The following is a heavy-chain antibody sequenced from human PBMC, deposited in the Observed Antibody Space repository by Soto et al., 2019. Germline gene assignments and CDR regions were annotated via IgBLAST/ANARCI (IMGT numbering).Heavy chain of an antibody. CDR2: IYWDDDK. CDR3: ALPWTPLAGMDV. V-gene: IGHV2-5*02. CDR1: GFSLSTSGVG. D-gene: IGHD1-1*01. J-gene: IGHJ6*02. Sequence: QITLKESGPTLVKPTQTLTLTCTFSGFSLSTSGVGVGWIRQPPGKALEWLALIYWDDDKRYSPSLKSSLTITKDTSKNQVVLTMTNMDPVDTATYYCALPWTPLAGMDVWGQGTTVTVSS.